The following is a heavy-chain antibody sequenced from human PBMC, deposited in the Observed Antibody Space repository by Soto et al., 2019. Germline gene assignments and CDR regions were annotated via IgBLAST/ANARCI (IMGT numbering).Heavy chain of an antibody. CDR2: IYYLGST. CDR1: GGSMSEYF. Sequence: SETLSLTCSVSGGSMSEYFWSWIRQSPGKGLEWIGYIYYLGSTDYNPSLKSRVTISVDTSKRQFSLRLTSVTAADTAVYYCARDGYDGSGSPYPAYWGPGTQVTVS. V-gene: IGHV4-59*01. D-gene: IGHD3-10*01. CDR3: ARDGYDGSGSPYPAY. J-gene: IGHJ4*02.